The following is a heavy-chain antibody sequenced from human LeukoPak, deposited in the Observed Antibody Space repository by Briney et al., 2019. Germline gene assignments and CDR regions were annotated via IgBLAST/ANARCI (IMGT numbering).Heavy chain of an antibody. V-gene: IGHV4-59*01. CDR2: IYYSGST. CDR3: ARTTEGGYTYNYFYYYYMDV. CDR1: GGSISSYY. Sequence: SETLSLTCTVSGGSISSYYWIWIRQPPGKGLEWIGYIYYSGSTNYNPSLKSRISISVDTSKNQFSLKLSSVTAADTAVYYCARTTEGGYTYNYFYYYYMDVWGKGTTATISS. D-gene: IGHD5-18*01. J-gene: IGHJ6*03.